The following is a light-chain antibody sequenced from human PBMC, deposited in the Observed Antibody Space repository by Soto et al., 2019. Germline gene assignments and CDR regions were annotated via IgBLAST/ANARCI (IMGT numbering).Light chain of an antibody. CDR1: QNVNSSY. J-gene: IGKJ1*01. Sequence: EIVLTQPPGTLSLSPGERETLSCRASQNVNSSYLAWYQQKPGQAPRLLIYGASSRATGIPDRFSGSGSGTDFSLTISRLEPEDFAVYYCQQYGSSLPWTFGQGTKVDIK. V-gene: IGKV3-20*01. CDR3: QQYGSSLPWT. CDR2: GAS.